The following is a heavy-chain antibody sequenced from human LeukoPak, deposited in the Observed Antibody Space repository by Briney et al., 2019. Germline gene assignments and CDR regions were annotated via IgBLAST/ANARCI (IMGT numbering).Heavy chain of an antibody. J-gene: IGHJ4*02. V-gene: IGHV3-53*01. D-gene: IGHD3-3*01. CDR2: IYSGGST. CDR3: ARDSSTIFGVVTAQTAGFDY. CDR1: GFTVSSNY. Sequence: PGGSLRLSCAASGFTVSSNYMSWVRQAPGKGLEWVSVIYSGGSTYYADSVKGRFTISKDNAKNSLYLQMNSLRAEDTAVYYCARDSSTIFGVVTAQTAGFDYWGQGTLATVSS.